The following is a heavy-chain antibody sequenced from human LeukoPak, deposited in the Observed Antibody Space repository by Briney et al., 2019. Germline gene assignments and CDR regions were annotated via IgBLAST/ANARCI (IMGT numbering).Heavy chain of an antibody. Sequence: GGSLRLSCAASGFTSKNAWMSWVRQAPGKGLEWVGRIQRKIDGGTTDYAAPVQDRFTISRDDSKNTLYLQMNSLKTEDTAVYYCSTERGRWEIATSFDYWGQGALVTVSS. J-gene: IGHJ4*02. CDR3: STERGRWEIATSFDY. V-gene: IGHV3-15*01. CDR2: IQRKIDGGTT. CDR1: GFTSKNAW. D-gene: IGHD3-16*01.